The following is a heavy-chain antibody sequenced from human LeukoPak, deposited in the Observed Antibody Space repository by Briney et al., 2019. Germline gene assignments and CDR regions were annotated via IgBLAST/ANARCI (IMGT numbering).Heavy chain of an antibody. CDR3: ARTLIEYSVSSCYFDY. D-gene: IGHD6-6*01. CDR2: ISYDGSNK. Sequence: GGSLRLSCAASGFRFSSYGMHWVRQAPGKGLEWVAVISYDGSNKKYADSVKGRFTISRDNSKNTLYLQMNSLRAEDTAVYYCARTLIEYSVSSCYFDYWGQGTLVTVSS. CDR1: GFRFSSYG. V-gene: IGHV3-30*03. J-gene: IGHJ4*02.